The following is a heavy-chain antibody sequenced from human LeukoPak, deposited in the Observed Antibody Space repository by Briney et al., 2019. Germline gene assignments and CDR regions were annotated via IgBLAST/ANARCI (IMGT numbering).Heavy chain of an antibody. CDR2: ISYDGSNK. J-gene: IGHJ4*02. V-gene: IGHV3-30-3*01. Sequence: GRSLRLSCAASGFTFSSYAMHRVRQAPGKGLEWVAVISYDGSNKYHADSVKGRFTISRDNSKNTLYLQMTSLRAEDTAVYYCARDQQDLSGSYSLTFDYWGQGTLVTVSS. D-gene: IGHD1-26*01. CDR1: GFTFSSYA. CDR3: ARDQQDLSGSYSLTFDY.